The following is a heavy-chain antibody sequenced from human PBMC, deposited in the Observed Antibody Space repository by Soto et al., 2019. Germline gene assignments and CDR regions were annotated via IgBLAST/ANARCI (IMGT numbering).Heavy chain of an antibody. Sequence: GGSLRLSLAASWFTLNGHYINWVPQAPGKGLQWVSLLYSGGSTYYADSVTGRFTISRVNSKNTLYLQMDNLRVEDTAVYYCAAAIYGDWSFDYWGQGTLVTVSS. D-gene: IGHD4-17*01. CDR2: LYSGGST. CDR3: AAAIYGDWSFDY. CDR1: WFTLNGHY. J-gene: IGHJ4*02. V-gene: IGHV3-53*05.